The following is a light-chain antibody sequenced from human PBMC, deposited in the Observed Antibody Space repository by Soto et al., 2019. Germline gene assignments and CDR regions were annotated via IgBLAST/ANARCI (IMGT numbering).Light chain of an antibody. CDR2: GIS. V-gene: IGKV3D-7*01. CDR3: QQVKTFPLT. Sequence: EMVMAQSPAILSVSPGESATLSCRASQSVNSNYLAWYQQHPGQPPRLLIYGISTRATGIPARFSGSGSGTDFTLTISSLQPEDLATYYCQQVKTFPLTFGGGTKVDIK. J-gene: IGKJ4*01. CDR1: QSVNSNY.